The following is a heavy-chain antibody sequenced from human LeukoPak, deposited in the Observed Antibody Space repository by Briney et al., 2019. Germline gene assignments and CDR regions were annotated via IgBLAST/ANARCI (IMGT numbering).Heavy chain of an antibody. CDR2: ISSSSSYI. V-gene: IGHV3-21*01. J-gene: IGHJ3*02. Sequence: GGSLRLSCAASGFTFSSYSMNWVRQAPGKGLEWVSSISSSSSYIYYADSVKGRFTISRDNAKNSLYLQMNSLRAEDTAVYYCARVKTIVVVTDAFDIWGQGTMVTVSS. D-gene: IGHD2-21*02. CDR3: ARVKTIVVVTDAFDI. CDR1: GFTFSSYS.